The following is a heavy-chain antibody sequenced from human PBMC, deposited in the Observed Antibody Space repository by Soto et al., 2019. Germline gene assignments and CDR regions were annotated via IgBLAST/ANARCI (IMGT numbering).Heavy chain of an antibody. CDR3: ATELGENPASPFDA. CDR1: GVTFSSET. J-gene: IGHJ4*02. V-gene: IGHV1-69*01. CDR2: IIPLFGTA. D-gene: IGHD3-10*01. Sequence: QVQLVQSGADVKKPGYSVKVSCQASGVTFSSETLGWVRQAPGQGLEWVGGIIPLFGTASYAKKFQGRVTLTADESTSTVYMELSSLRSDDTAVYFCATELGENPASPFDAWGQGTLVTVSS.